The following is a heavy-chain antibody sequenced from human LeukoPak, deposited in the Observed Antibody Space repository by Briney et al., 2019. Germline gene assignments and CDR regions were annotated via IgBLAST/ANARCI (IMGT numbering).Heavy chain of an antibody. D-gene: IGHD5-12*01. J-gene: IGHJ4*02. CDR1: GFTLSSYA. CDR3: ARPTEATLDGYYFDY. V-gene: IGHV3-23*01. Sequence: PGGSLRISCAASGFTLSSYAMNWVRQAPGKGLEWVSGISGGGGSTHYADSVKGRFTISRDNSKNKLYLQMNSLRAEDTAVYYCARPTEATLDGYYFDYWGQGTLVTVSS. CDR2: ISGGGGST.